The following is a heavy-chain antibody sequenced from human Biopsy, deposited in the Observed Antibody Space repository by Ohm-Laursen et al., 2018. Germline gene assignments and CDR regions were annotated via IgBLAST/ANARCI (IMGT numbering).Heavy chain of an antibody. CDR2: FYSSGTT. CDR1: DASAGSGRYY. V-gene: IGHV4-61*01. J-gene: IGHJ3*02. CDR3: ARAPADQYAARNYYSSHAFDM. Sequence: GTLSLTCTVSDASAGSGRYYWTWIRQPPRKPLEWIGYFYSSGTTRYNTSLESRLSISMDTSKNEVSLRLTSMTAADTAVYFCARAPADQYAARNYYSSHAFDMWGQGTKVTVSS. D-gene: IGHD3-10*01.